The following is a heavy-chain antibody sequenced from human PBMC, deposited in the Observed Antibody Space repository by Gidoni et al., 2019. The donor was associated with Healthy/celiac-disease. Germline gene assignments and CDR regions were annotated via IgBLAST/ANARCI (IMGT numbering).Heavy chain of an antibody. CDR2: IYYSGST. V-gene: IGHV4-31*03. CDR1: GVSISSGGYY. CDR3: AREEGSGSPFDY. J-gene: IGHJ4*02. D-gene: IGHD3-10*01. Sequence: QVQLQASGPGLVKPSQTLSLPPTVSGVSISSGGYYWSLIRQHPGKGLEWIGYIYYSGSTYYNPSLKSRVTISVDTSKNQFSLKLSSVTAADTAVYYCAREEGSGSPFDYWGQGTLVTVSS.